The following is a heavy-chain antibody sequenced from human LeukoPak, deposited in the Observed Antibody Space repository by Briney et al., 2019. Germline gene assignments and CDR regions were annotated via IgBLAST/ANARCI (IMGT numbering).Heavy chain of an antibody. CDR3: ITHYFDSGGSPC. CDR1: GFTFNNAW. V-gene: IGHV3-15*01. CDR2: IKSKADGGTT. J-gene: IGHJ3*01. Sequence: PGGSLRLSCAASGFTFNNAWMTWVRQAPGKGLEWVGRIKSKADGGTTDYAAPVKGRFTISGDDSKTTLYLQMNSLRTEDTAVYYCITHYFDSGGSPCWGQGTMVTVSS. D-gene: IGHD3-22*01.